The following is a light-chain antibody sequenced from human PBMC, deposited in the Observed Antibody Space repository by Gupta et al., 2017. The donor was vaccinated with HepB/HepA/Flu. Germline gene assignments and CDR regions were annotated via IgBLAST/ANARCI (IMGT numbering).Light chain of an antibody. CDR2: ANN. CDR1: SSNIGNNY. J-gene: IGLJ2*01. Sequence: QSVLTQPPSVSAAPGQKVTISCSGSSSNIGNNYVSWYQQPPGTAPKLLIYANNKRPSGMPDRFSGSKSGTSATLGITGLQTGDEADYYGGTWDSSLSAVVFGGGTKLTVL. V-gene: IGLV1-51*01. CDR3: GTWDSSLSAVV.